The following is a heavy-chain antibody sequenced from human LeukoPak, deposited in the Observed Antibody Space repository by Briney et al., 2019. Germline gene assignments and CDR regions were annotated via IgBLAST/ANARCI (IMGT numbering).Heavy chain of an antibody. V-gene: IGHV3-21*01. CDR1: GFTFSSYS. Sequence: GGSLRLSCAASGFTFSSYSMNWVRQAPGKGLEWVSSISSSSSYIYYADSVKGRFTISRDNAKNSLYLQMNSLRAEDTAVYYCARDLAIAAAGPQYYYMDVWGKGTTVTVSS. CDR2: ISSSSSYI. J-gene: IGHJ6*03. CDR3: ARDLAIAAAGPQYYYMDV. D-gene: IGHD6-13*01.